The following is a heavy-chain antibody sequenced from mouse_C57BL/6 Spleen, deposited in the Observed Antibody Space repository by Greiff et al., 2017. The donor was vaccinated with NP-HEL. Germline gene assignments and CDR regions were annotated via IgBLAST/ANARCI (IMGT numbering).Heavy chain of an antibody. Sequence: QVQLQQSGPELVKPGASVKISCKASGYAFSSSWMNWVKQRPGKGLEWIGRIYPGDGDTNYNGKFKGKATLTADKSSSTAYMELRSLTSEDSAVYYCARAGYYGFDYWGQGTTLTVSS. D-gene: IGHD1-1*01. CDR3: ARAGYYGFDY. J-gene: IGHJ2*01. CDR1: GYAFSSSW. V-gene: IGHV1-82*01. CDR2: IYPGDGDT.